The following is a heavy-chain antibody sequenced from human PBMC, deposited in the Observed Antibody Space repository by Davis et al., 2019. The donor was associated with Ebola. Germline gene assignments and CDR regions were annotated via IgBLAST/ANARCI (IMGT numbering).Heavy chain of an antibody. J-gene: IGHJ4*02. Sequence: GESLKISCKGTGYSFTRNWIGWVRQTPGKGLEWMGIVYPGDSDTRYSPSFQGQVTISADNSISTAYLQWSSLRASDTAMYYCARRYTVFGASFDYWGQGTLVTVSS. CDR1: GYSFTRNW. D-gene: IGHD1-26*01. CDR3: ARRYTVFGASFDY. CDR2: VYPGDSDT. V-gene: IGHV5-51*01.